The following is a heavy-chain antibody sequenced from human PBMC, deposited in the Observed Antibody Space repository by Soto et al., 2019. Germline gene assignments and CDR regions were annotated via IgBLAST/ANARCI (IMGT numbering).Heavy chain of an antibody. CDR2: ISSGGSYT. CDR3: ARGRKVGDTGYYFDL. D-gene: IGHD1-26*01. V-gene: IGHV3-11*06. J-gene: IGHJ4*02. CDR1: GFTFSDYY. Sequence: VGSLRLSCAASGFTFSDYYMSWIRQAPGKGLEWVSYISSGGSYTYYADSVKGRFTISRDNAKTSLYLQMNSLRADDTAVYYCARGRKVGDTGYYFDLWGQGTLVTVSS.